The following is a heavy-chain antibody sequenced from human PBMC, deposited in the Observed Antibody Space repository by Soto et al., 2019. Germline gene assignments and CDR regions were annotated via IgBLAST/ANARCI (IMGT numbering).Heavy chain of an antibody. Sequence: EVQLVESGGGLVRPGGSLRLSCAASGFDFSNSWIHWVRQGPGKGLVWVSHINSVGSGTTYADSVKGRFTISRDNTKNTVYLQMNSLRAEDTAVYYCAKDTAYAMDVWGQGTTFTGSS. J-gene: IGHJ6*02. V-gene: IGHV3-74*01. CDR2: INSVGSGT. D-gene: IGHD2-15*01. CDR1: GFDFSNSW. CDR3: AKDTAYAMDV.